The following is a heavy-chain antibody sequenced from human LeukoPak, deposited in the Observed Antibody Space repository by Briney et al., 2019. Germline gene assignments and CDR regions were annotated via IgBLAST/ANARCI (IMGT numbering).Heavy chain of an antibody. CDR2: VSGNGRDT. CDR3: AKDPGYAVYYFDY. CDR1: GFTFNTYA. D-gene: IGHD1-1*01. J-gene: IGHJ4*02. Sequence: GGSLRLSCAASGFTFNTYAMTWVRQAPGKGLEWVSTVSGNGRDTYYADSMKGRFTISRDNPKNTLYLQMNGLRAEDTAVYYCAKDPGYAVYYFDYWGQGTLVTVSS. V-gene: IGHV3-23*01.